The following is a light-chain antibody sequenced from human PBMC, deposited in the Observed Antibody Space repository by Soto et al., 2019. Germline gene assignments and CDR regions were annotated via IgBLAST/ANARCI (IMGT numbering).Light chain of an antibody. Sequence: DIQMPQSPSTLSASVGDRVTIDCRASHNINNLLAWYQQKPGEAPKLLIFRASNLYSGVPPRFSGSGSGTQFPLTINRLQPDDFATYYCQQYNNYEWTFGKANKVEVK. J-gene: IGKJ1*01. CDR3: QQYNNYEWT. CDR2: RAS. CDR1: HNINNL. V-gene: IGKV1-5*03.